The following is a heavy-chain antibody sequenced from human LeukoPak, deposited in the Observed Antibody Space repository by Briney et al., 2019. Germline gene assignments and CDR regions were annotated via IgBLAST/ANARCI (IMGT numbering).Heavy chain of an antibody. J-gene: IGHJ4*02. CDR1: GYTFTSYA. CDR3: ARGYYDILTGYPYYFDY. V-gene: IGHV1-3*01. Sequence: ASVKVSCKASGYTFTSYAMHWVRQAPGQRLEWMGWINAGNGNTKYSQKFQGRVTITRDTSASTAYVELSSLRSEDTAVYYCARGYYDILTGYPYYFDYWGQGTLVTVSS. CDR2: INAGNGNT. D-gene: IGHD3-9*01.